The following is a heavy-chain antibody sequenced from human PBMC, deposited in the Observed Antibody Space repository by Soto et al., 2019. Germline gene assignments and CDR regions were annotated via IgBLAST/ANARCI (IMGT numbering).Heavy chain of an antibody. D-gene: IGHD4-17*01. Sequence: GESLKISCAASGFTFSGSAMHWVRQASGKGLEWVGRIRSKANSYATAYAASVKGRFTISRDDSKNTAYLQMNSLKTEDTAVYYCTIDYGDAFDIWGQGTMVTVSS. CDR1: GFTFSGSA. CDR3: TIDYGDAFDI. V-gene: IGHV3-73*01. CDR2: IRSKANSYAT. J-gene: IGHJ3*02.